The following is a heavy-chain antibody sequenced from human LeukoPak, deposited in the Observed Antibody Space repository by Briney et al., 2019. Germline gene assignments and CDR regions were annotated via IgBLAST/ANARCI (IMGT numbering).Heavy chain of an antibody. CDR2: ISGSGSTV. V-gene: IGHV3-11*01. J-gene: IGHJ5*01. CDR3: ARDRGNSDPGDWFDS. D-gene: IGHD4-23*01. Sequence: PGGTLRLSCAVSGFTFSDYYMSWIRQAPGKGLEWVSYISGSGSTVYYAASVRGRFTISRENAKHSLFLQMNSLRAEDTAVYYCARDRGNSDPGDWFDSWGQGTLVTVSS. CDR1: GFTFSDYY.